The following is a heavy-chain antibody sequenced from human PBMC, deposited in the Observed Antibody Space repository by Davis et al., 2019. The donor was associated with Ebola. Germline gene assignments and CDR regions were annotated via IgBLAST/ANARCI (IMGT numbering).Heavy chain of an antibody. CDR2: ISYDGSNK. CDR1: GFTFSSYA. J-gene: IGHJ6*02. V-gene: IGHV3-30-3*01. CDR3: AKDLVAARPV. Sequence: GESLKISCAASGFTFSSYAMHWVRQAPSKGLEWVAVISYDGSNKYYADSVKGRFTISRDNSKNTLYLQMNSLRAEDTAVYYCAKDLVAARPVWGQGTTVTVSS. D-gene: IGHD6-6*01.